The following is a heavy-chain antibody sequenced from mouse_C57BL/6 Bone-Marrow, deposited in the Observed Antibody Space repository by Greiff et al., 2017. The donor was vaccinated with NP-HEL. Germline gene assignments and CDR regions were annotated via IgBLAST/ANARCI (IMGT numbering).Heavy chain of an antibody. D-gene: IGHD1-1*01. CDR1: GYTFTDHT. CDR3: ARSLFLTTVVATPWDY. V-gene: IGHV1-78*01. Sequence: QVQLQQSDAELVKPGASVKISCKVSGYTFTDHTIHWMKQRPEQGLEWIGYIYPRDGSTKYNEKFKGKATLTADKSSSTAYMQLNSLTSEDSAVYCCARSLFLTTVVATPWDYWGQGTSVTVAS. CDR2: IYPRDGST. J-gene: IGHJ4*01.